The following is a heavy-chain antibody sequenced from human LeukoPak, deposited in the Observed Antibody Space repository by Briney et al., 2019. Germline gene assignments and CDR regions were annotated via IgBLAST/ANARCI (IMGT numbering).Heavy chain of an antibody. CDR1: GGSISSSSYY. J-gene: IGHJ4*02. CDR2: IYYSGST. CDR3: ARTYPIAAAGTVEFHY. D-gene: IGHD6-13*01. Sequence: PSETLSLTCTVSGGSISSSSYYWGWLRQPPGKGLEWIGSIYYSGSTYYNPSLKSRVTISVDTSKNQFSLKLSSVTAADTAVYYCARTYPIAAAGTVEFHYWGQGTLVTVSS. V-gene: IGHV4-39*01.